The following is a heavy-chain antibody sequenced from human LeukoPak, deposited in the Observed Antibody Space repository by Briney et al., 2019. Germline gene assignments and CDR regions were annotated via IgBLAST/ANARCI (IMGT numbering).Heavy chain of an antibody. D-gene: IGHD4-17*01. CDR1: GFTFSSYS. CDR2: ISSSSSYI. V-gene: IGHV3-21*01. CDR3: ARDLYGDYVGYYFDY. Sequence: GGSLRLSCAASGFTFSSYSMTWVRQAPGKGLEWFSSISSSSSYIYYADSVKGRFTISRDNAKNSLYLQMNSLRAEDTAVYYCARDLYGDYVGYYFDYWGQGTLVTVSS. J-gene: IGHJ4*02.